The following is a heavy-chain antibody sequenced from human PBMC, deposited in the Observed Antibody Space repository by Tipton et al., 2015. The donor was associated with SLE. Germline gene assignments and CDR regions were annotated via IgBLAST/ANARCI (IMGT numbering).Heavy chain of an antibody. J-gene: IGHJ4*02. CDR1: GGSISSYY. Sequence: TLSLTCTVSGGSISSYYWSWIRQPPGKGLEWIGYIYYSGSTNYNPSLKSRVTISVDTSKNQFSLKLSSVTAADTAVYYCARRNQITMVRGVMYYFDYWGQGTLVTVSS. CDR2: IYYSGST. D-gene: IGHD3-10*01. CDR3: ARRNQITMVRGVMYYFDY. V-gene: IGHV4-59*08.